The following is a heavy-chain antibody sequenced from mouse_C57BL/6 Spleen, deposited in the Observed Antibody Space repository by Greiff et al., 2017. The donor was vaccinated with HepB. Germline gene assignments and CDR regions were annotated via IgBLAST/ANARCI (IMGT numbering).Heavy chain of an antibody. CDR2: IYPGSGST. J-gene: IGHJ2*01. CDR1: GYTFTSYW. D-gene: IGHD1-1*01. Sequence: VQLQQPGAELVKPGASVKMSCKASGYTFTSYWITWVKQRPGQGLEWIGDIYPGSGSTNYNEKFKSKATLTVDTSSSTAYMQLSSLTSDDSAVYYCAREDYYGSSYGYWGQGTTLTVSS. V-gene: IGHV1-55*01. CDR3: AREDYYGSSYGY.